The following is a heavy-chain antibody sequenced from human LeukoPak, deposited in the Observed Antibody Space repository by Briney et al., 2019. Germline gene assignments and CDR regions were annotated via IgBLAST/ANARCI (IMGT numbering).Heavy chain of an antibody. CDR1: GFTFSSYG. V-gene: IGHV3-30*02. CDR2: IRYDGSNK. J-gene: IGHJ4*02. Sequence: GGSLRLSCAASGFTFSSYGMHWVRQAPGKGLEWVAFIRYDGSNKYYADSVKGRFTISRDNSKNTLYPQMNSLRAEDTAVYYCAKDMVRGVIHYWGQGTLVTVSS. D-gene: IGHD3-10*01. CDR3: AKDMVRGVIHY.